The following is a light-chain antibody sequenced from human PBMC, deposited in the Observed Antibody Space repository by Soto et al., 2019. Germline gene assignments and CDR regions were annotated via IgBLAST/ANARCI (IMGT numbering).Light chain of an antibody. J-gene: IGKJ4*01. CDR1: QGISSY. CDR2: AAS. CDR3: QQLNSYTS. V-gene: IGKV1-9*01. Sequence: DIQLTQSPSFLSASVGDRVTITCRASQGISSYLAWYQQKPGNAPKLLIYAASTLQSGLPSGFSGSGSGTEFTLTISSLQPEYFATDSCQQLNSYTSSGGGTKVQIK.